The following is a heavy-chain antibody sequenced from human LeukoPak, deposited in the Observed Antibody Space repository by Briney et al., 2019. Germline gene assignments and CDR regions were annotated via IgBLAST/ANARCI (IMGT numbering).Heavy chain of an antibody. CDR2: ISTSSSYI. J-gene: IGHJ4*02. V-gene: IGHV3-21*01. D-gene: IGHD3-22*01. CDR3: ARDSYNGAYYDSSGLYFDY. CDR1: GFTFSIYS. Sequence: GGSLRLSCAASGFTFSIYSMNWVRQAPGKGLEWVSSISTSSSYIYYADSVKGRFTISRDNAKNSLYLQMNSLRAEDTAVYYCARDSYNGAYYDSSGLYFDYWGQGTLVTVSS.